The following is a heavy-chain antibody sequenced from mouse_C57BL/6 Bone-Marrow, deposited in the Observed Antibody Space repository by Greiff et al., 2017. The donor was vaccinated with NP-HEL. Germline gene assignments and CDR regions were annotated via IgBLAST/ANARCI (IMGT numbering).Heavy chain of an antibody. J-gene: IGHJ2*01. D-gene: IGHD1-1*01. CDR1: GYTFTSYW. V-gene: IGHV1-69*01. Sequence: QVQLKQPGAELVMPGASVKLSCKASGYTFTSYWMHWVKQRPGQGLEWIGEIDPSDSYTNYNQKFKGKSTLTVDKSSSTAYMQLSSLTSEDSAVYYCAREGATVVALDYWGQGTTLTVSS. CDR3: AREGATVVALDY. CDR2: IDPSDSYT.